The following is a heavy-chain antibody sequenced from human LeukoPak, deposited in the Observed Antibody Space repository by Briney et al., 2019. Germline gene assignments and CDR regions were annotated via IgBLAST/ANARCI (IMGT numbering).Heavy chain of an antibody. CDR2: INPNSGGT. CDR1: GYTFTGYY. CDR3: ASDELLWFGDAYMDV. J-gene: IGHJ6*03. Sequence: ASVKVSCKASGYTFTGYYMHWVRQAPGQGLEWMGWINPNSGGTNYAQKFQGRVTMTRDTSISTAYMELSRLRSDDTAVYYCASDELLWFGDAYMDVWGKGTTVTVSS. V-gene: IGHV1-2*02. D-gene: IGHD3-10*01.